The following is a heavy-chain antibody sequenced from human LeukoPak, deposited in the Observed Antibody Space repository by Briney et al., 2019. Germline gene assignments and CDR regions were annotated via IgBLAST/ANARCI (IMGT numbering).Heavy chain of an antibody. Sequence: ASVKVSCKASGYTFTSYGISWVRQAPGQGLEWMGWINPNSGGTNYAQKFQGRVTMTRDTSISTAYMELSRLRSDDTAVYYCARGAVRIADDDFDYWGQGTLVTVSS. V-gene: IGHV1-2*02. CDR1: GYTFTSYG. J-gene: IGHJ4*02. CDR3: ARGAVRIADDDFDY. D-gene: IGHD6-13*01. CDR2: INPNSGGT.